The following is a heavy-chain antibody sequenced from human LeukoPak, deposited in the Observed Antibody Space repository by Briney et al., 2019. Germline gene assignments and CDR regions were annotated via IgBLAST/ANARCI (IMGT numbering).Heavy chain of an antibody. CDR2: IYHSGNT. J-gene: IGHJ3*01. D-gene: IGHD1-26*01. V-gene: IGHV4-31*03. Sequence: PSQTLSLTCTVSGGSINNRAYYWSWIRQHPGKGLEWIGNIYHSGNTYYNPSLKSRLTISVDTSKNQFSLRLSSVTAADTAVYFCARRSFNAFDFWGQGTMVTVSS. CDR1: GGSINNRAYY. CDR3: ARRSFNAFDF.